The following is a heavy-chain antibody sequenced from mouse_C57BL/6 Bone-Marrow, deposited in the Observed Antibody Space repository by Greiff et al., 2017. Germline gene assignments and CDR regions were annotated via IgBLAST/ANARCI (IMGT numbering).Heavy chain of an antibody. D-gene: IGHD2-4*01. CDR3: ARTPFYDYDAAAVYYYAMDY. Sequence: VQLQQPGAELVKPGASVKMSCKASGYTFTSYWITWVKQRPGQGLEWIGDIYPGRGSTNYNEKFKSKATPTVDTSSSTAYMQLSSLTSEDSAVYYCARTPFYDYDAAAVYYYAMDYWGQGTSVTVSS. CDR2: IYPGRGST. CDR1: GYTFTSYW. V-gene: IGHV1-55*01. J-gene: IGHJ4*01.